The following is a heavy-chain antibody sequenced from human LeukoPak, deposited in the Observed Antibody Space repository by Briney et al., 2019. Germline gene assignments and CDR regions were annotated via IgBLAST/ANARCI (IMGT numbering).Heavy chain of an antibody. CDR1: GFTFRIYS. CDR3: ARGTMYVSPY. Sequence: GGSLRLSCAASGFTFRIYSMNWVRQAPGKGLEWVSHISSRSSTIYYADSVKGRFTISRDNAKNSLYLQMNSLRAEDTAVYYCARGTMYVSPYWGQGTLLTVSS. CDR2: ISSRSSTI. D-gene: IGHD2-8*01. V-gene: IGHV3-48*01. J-gene: IGHJ4*02.